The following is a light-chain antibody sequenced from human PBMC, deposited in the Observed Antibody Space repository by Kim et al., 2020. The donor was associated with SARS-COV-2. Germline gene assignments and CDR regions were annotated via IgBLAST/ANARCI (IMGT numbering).Light chain of an antibody. CDR2: GAS. J-gene: IGKJ2*03. CDR3: QQYGSSPYS. CDR1: QSVSSYY. Sequence: LSPGGRATLSCRASQSVSSYYLAWYQQKPGQAPRLLIYGASSRATGIPDRFSGSGSGTDFTLTISRLEPEDFAVYYCQQYGSSPYSFGQGTKLEI. V-gene: IGKV3-20*01.